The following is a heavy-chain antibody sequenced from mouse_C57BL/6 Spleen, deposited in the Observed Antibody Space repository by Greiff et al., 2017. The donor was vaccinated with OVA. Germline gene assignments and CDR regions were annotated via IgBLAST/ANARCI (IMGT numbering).Heavy chain of an antibody. CDR3: AREGFYGSSHGFAY. CDR2: IYPGDGDT. D-gene: IGHD1-1*01. V-gene: IGHV1-80*01. CDR1: GYAFSSYW. J-gene: IGHJ3*01. Sequence: LVESGAELVKPGASVKISCKASGYAFSSYWMNWVKQRPGKGLEWIGQIYPGDGDTNYNGKFKGKATLTADKSSSTAYMQLSSLTSEDSAVYFCAREGFYGSSHGFAYWGQGTLVTVSA.